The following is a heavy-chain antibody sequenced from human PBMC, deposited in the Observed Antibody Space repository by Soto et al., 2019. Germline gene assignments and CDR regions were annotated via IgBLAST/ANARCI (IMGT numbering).Heavy chain of an antibody. V-gene: IGHV1-2*04. CDR2: INPNSGGT. J-gene: IGHJ4*02. CDR3: ARDLGNHYGSGSYGRASDY. CDR1: GYSFTGYY. D-gene: IGHD3-10*01. Sequence: GASVKVSCKASGYSFTGYYMRWVRQSPGQGLEWMGWINPNSGGTNHAQKFQGWVTMTRDTSISTAYMELSRLRSDDTAVYYCARDLGNHYGSGSYGRASDYWGQGTLVTVSS.